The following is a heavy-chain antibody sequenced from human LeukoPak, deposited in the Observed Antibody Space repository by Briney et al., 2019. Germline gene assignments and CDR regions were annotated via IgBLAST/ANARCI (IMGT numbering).Heavy chain of an antibody. CDR1: GGSISSNTFY. Sequence: SETLSLTCTVSGGSISSNTFYWGWIRQPPGKGLEWIGSIYYSGSTYYNPSLKSRVTISVDTSKNQFSLKLSSVTAADTAVYYCASTNYGADGGPFDYWGQGTLVTVSS. V-gene: IGHV4-39*01. CDR3: ASTNYGADGGPFDY. D-gene: IGHD4-17*01. CDR2: IYYSGST. J-gene: IGHJ4*02.